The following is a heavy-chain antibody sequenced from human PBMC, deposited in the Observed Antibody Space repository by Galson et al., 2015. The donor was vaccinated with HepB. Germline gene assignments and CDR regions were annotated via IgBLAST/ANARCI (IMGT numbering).Heavy chain of an antibody. CDR1: GFTFSNAW. CDR2: IKSKTDGGTT. D-gene: IGHD2-2*02. J-gene: IGHJ4*02. CDR3: TTDHIVVVPAAISDY. V-gene: IGHV3-15*07. Sequence: SLRLSCAASGFTFSNAWMNWVRQAPGKGLEWVGRIKSKTDGGTTDYAAPVKGRFTISRDDSKNTLYLQMNSLKTEDTAVYYCTTDHIVVVPAAISDYWGQGTLVTVSS.